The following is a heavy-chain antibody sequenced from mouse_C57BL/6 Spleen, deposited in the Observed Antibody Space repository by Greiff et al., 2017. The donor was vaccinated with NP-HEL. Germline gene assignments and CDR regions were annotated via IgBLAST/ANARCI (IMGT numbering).Heavy chain of an antibody. CDR1: GFNIKDDY. CDR2: IDPENGDT. D-gene: IGHD2-4*01. V-gene: IGHV14-4*01. J-gene: IGHJ3*01. Sequence: EVQLQQSGAELVRPGASVKMSCTASGFNIKDDYMHWVKQRPEQGLEWIGWIDPENGDTEYASKFQGKATITADTSSNTAYLQLSSLTSEDTAVYYCTTHDYDVFAYWGQGTLVTVSA. CDR3: TTHDYDVFAY.